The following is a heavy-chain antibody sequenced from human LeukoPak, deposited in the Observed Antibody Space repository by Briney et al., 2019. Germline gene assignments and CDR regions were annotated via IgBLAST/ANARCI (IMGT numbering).Heavy chain of an antibody. J-gene: IGHJ3*02. CDR3: ARIAGYCSSTSCYAFDI. V-gene: IGHV5-51*01. CDR1: GYSFTSYW. Sequence: GESLKISCKGSGYSFTSYWIGWVRQMPGKGLEWMGIIYPGDSDTRYSPTFQGQVTISADKSISTAYLQWSSLKASDTAMYYCARIAGYCSSTSCYAFDIWGQGTMVTVSS. CDR2: IYPGDSDT. D-gene: IGHD2-2*01.